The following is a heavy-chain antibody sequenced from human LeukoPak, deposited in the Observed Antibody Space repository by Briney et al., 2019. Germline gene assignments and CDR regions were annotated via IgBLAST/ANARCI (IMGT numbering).Heavy chain of an antibody. CDR2: IYHSGST. D-gene: IGHD4-11*01. V-gene: IGHV4-38-2*01. J-gene: IGHJ4*02. Sequence: SETLSLXCAVSGYSISSGYYWGWIRQPPGMGLEWIGSIYHSGSTYYNPSLKSRVTISVDTSKNQFSLKLSSVTAADTAVYYCASAGYSNYYFDYWGQGTLVTVSS. CDR1: GYSISSGYY. CDR3: ASAGYSNYYFDY.